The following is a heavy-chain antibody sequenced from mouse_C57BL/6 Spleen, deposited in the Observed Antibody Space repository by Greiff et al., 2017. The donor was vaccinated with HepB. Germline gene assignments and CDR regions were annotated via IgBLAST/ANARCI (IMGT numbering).Heavy chain of an antibody. J-gene: IGHJ1*03. CDR1: GYTFTDYY. V-gene: IGHV1-26*01. CDR2: INPNNGGT. CDR3: ARRVYDGYYDWYFDV. D-gene: IGHD2-3*01. Sequence: VQLQQSGPELVKPGASVKISCKASGYTFTDYYMNWVKQSHGKSLEWIGDINPNNGGTSYNQKFKGKATLTVDKSSSTAYMELRSLTSEDSAVYYCARRVYDGYYDWYFDVWGTGTTVTVSS.